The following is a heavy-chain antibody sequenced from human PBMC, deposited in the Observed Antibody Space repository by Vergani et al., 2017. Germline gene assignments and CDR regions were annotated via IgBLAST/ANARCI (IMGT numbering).Heavy chain of an antibody. CDR1: GGSISSSSYY. J-gene: IGHJ6*03. Sequence: QLQLQESGPGLVKPSETLSLTCTVSGGSISSSSYYWGWIRQPPGKGLEWIGSIYYSGSTNYNPSLKSRVTISVDTSKNQFSLKLSSVTAADTAVYYCAREGSGGRRYCSSTSCYSYYMDVWGKGTTVTVSS. V-gene: IGHV4-39*07. CDR3: AREGSGGRRYCSSTSCYSYYMDV. CDR2: IYYSGST. D-gene: IGHD2-2*01.